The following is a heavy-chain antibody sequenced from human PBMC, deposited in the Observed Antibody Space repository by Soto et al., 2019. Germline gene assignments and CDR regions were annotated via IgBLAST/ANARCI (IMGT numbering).Heavy chain of an antibody. CDR1: GYTFTDYY. CDR2: INLKSGGT. D-gene: IGHD3-3*02. Sequence: ASVKVSCKASGYTFTDYYMHWVRQAPGQGLEWMGWINLKSGGTNYAQKFQGRVTMTRDTSISTAYMELSRLTSDDTAVYYCARGGIRIFGVVDYWGQGTLVTVSS. J-gene: IGHJ4*02. CDR3: ARGGIRIFGVVDY. V-gene: IGHV1-2*02.